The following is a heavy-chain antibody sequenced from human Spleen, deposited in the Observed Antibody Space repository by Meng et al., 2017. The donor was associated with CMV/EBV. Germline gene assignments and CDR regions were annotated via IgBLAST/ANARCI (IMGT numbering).Heavy chain of an antibody. D-gene: IGHD3-22*01. J-gene: IGHJ3*01. V-gene: IGHV3-30-3*01. CDR2: ISYDGSNK. CDR3: GKDRAGYYDKGAASDF. CDR1: GFTFSSYA. Sequence: GESLKISCAASGFTFSSYAMHWVRQAPGKGLEWVAVISYDGSNKYYADSVKGRFTISRDNSKNTLYLQMDSLRTEDTALYYCGKDRAGYYDKGAASDFWGQGTMVTVSS.